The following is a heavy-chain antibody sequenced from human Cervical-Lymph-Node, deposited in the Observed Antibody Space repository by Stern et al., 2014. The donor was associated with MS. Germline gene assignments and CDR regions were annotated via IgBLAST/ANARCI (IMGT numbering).Heavy chain of an antibody. CDR2: IYPYDSDT. V-gene: IGHV5-51*01. CDR1: GYSFTIYY. Sequence: VQLVQYGAEVKKPGESLKISCKLSGYSFTIYYIAWVRQMPGKGLEWMGVIYPYDSDTTYSPSFQGQVTISADKSITTAYLQWSSLRASDTAMYYCARHVQGFDYWGQGTQVTVSS. J-gene: IGHJ4*02. CDR3: ARHVQGFDY.